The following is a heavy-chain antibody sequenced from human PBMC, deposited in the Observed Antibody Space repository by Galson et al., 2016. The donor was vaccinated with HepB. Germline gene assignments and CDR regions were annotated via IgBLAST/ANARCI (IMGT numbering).Heavy chain of an antibody. V-gene: IGHV1-69*13. Sequence: SVKVSCKASGGTFTNYAFSWVRQAPGQGLEWMGGIIAVFRIGNYAQKFQGRVKITADDSTSTVYMELSSLRSEDTAVYYCAREFPGSARGTHDAFDIWGQGTMVTVSS. CDR3: AREFPGSARGTHDAFDI. J-gene: IGHJ3*02. CDR1: GGTFTNYA. D-gene: IGHD6-13*01. CDR2: IIAVFRIG.